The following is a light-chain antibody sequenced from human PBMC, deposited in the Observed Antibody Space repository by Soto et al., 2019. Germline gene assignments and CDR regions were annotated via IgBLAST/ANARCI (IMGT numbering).Light chain of an antibody. J-gene: IGKJ1*01. V-gene: IGKV1-5*03. CDR2: KAS. Sequence: DIQMTQSPSTLSASVGDRVTITCRVSQIIDNWLAWYQQKPGKVPNLLIYKASTLQSGVPSRFRGSGSGTEFTLTISTLQPDDFATYYCQQYKNYRTFGPGTK. CDR3: QQYKNYRT. CDR1: QIIDNW.